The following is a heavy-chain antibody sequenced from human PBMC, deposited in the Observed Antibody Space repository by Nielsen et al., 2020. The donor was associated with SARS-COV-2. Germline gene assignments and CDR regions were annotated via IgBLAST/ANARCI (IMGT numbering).Heavy chain of an antibody. CDR1: GFTFSSYG. Sequence: GESLKISCAASGFTFSSYGMHWVRQAPGKGLEWVAVIWYDGSNKYYADSVKGRFTISRDNSKNTLYLQMNSLRAEDTAVYYCARALGAEKYYYYYYGMDVWSQGTTVTVSS. V-gene: IGHV3-33*01. D-gene: IGHD3-10*01. J-gene: IGHJ6*02. CDR2: IWYDGSNK. CDR3: ARALGAEKYYYYYYGMDV.